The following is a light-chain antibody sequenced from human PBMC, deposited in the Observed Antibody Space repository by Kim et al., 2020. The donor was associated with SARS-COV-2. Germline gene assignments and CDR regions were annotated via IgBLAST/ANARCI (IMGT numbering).Light chain of an antibody. CDR2: DAS. Sequence: IVLTQSPATLSLSPGERATLSCRASQSVRNYLAWYQQKPGQAPRLLIYDASNRATDVPARFSGSGSGTDFTLTISSLEPEDFAVYYCQQRAIWPQVTFGGGTKVDIK. CDR3: QQRAIWPQVT. V-gene: IGKV3-11*01. CDR1: QSVRNY. J-gene: IGKJ4*01.